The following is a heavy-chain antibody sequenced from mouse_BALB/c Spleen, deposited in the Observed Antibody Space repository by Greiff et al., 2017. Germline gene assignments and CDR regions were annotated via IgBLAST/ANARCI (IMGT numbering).Heavy chain of an antibody. V-gene: IGHV1S81*02. CDR2: INPSNGRT. CDR3: ASYGAPFAY. J-gene: IGHJ3*01. Sequence: VQLQQPGAELVKPGASVKLSCKASGYTFTSYWMHWVKQRPGQGLEWIGEINPSNGRTNYNEKFKSKATLTVDKSSSTAYMQLSSLTSEDSAVYYCASYGAPFAYWGQGTLVTVSA. CDR1: GYTFTSYW. D-gene: IGHD1-1*02.